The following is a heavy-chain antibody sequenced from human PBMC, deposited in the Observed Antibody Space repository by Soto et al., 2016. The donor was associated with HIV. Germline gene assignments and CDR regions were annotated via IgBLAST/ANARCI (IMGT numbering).Heavy chain of an antibody. J-gene: IGHJ4*02. CDR1: GGPISSSNW. CDR2: IHHSATT. V-gene: IGHV4-4*02. Sequence: VQLQESGPGLVKPSGTLSLTCAVSGGPISSSNWWIGEIHHSATTNYNASLKSRITISVDKSKNQFSLKLSSVTVADTAVYYCARRGYYSRFGDRFRPFDYVGPGNPGHRLL. D-gene: IGHD3-10*01. CDR3: ARRGYYSRFGDRFRPFDY.